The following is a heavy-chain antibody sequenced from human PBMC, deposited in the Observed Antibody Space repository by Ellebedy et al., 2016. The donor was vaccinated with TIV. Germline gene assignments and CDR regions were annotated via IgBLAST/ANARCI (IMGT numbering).Heavy chain of an antibody. CDR2: IDPTTGGT. J-gene: IGHJ5*02. CDR3: SRNTIQAVFDP. Sequence: AASVKVSCKASGYTFTGYYIYWVRQAPGQGLEWMGWIDPTTGGTAYARKFQGRVTMTRDTSLSTAYLDLTRLISDDTAIYFCSRNTIQAVFDPWGQGTLVTVSS. V-gene: IGHV1-2*02. D-gene: IGHD3-9*01. CDR1: GYTFTGYY.